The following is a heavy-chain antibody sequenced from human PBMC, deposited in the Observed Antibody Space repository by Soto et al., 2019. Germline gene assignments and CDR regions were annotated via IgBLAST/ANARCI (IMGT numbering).Heavy chain of an antibody. J-gene: IGHJ4*02. CDR1: GFTVSSNY. Sequence: EVQLVETGGGLIQPGGSLRLSCAASGFTVSSNYMSWVRQAPGKGLEWVSVMYSGGSTYYADSVKGRFTISRDNSKNTLYLQMNSLRAEDTAVYYCASLAAPGLGIDYWGQGTLVTVSS. V-gene: IGHV3-53*02. CDR2: MYSGGST. CDR3: ASLAAPGLGIDY. D-gene: IGHD6-13*01.